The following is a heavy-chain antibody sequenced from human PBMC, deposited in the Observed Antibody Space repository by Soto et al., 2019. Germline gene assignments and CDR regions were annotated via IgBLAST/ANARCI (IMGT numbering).Heavy chain of an antibody. CDR2: ISPSDFDT. Sequence: GESLKISCKGSGYSFTSYWIGWVRQMPGKGLEWMGIISPSDFDTRYSPSFQGQVTISADKSISTAYLQWSSLRASDTAMYYCAIHSTGYEDSWGQGTLVTVSS. CDR3: AIHSTGYEDS. D-gene: IGHD5-12*01. CDR1: GYSFTSYW. J-gene: IGHJ5*02. V-gene: IGHV5-51*01.